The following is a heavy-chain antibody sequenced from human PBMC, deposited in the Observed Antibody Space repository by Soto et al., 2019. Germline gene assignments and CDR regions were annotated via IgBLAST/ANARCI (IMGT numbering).Heavy chain of an antibody. CDR1: GGSVSNGGYY. CDR2: IHYSGST. J-gene: IGHJ5*02. CDR3: ARGSITMIVVVPSWFDP. D-gene: IGHD3-22*01. Sequence: PSETLSLTCTVSGGSVSNGGYYWGWIRQPPGKGLEWIADIHYSGSTNYNPSLKSRVTISVDTSKNQFSLKLSSVTAADTAVYYCARGSITMIVVVPSWFDPWGQGTLVTVSS. V-gene: IGHV4-39*07.